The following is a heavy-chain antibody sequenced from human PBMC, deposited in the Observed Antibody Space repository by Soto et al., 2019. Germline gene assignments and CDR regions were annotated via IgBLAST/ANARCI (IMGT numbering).Heavy chain of an antibody. V-gene: IGHV3-23*01. D-gene: IGHD2-2*01. J-gene: IGHJ4*02. CDR2: ISGNGYSA. Sequence: GGSLRLSCVVSGFTFRNYAMSWVRQAPGKGLEWVSTISGNGYSAYYADSVKGRFAISRDNSQNTLYLQMNSLRSDDTAVYYCARSYCSSTTCPRDREDYWGQGTLVSVSS. CDR1: GFTFRNYA. CDR3: ARSYCSSTTCPRDREDY.